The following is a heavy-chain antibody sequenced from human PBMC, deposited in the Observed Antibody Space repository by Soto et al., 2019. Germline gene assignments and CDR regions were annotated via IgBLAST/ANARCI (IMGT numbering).Heavy chain of an antibody. Sequence: QVQLVQSGAEVKKPGASVKVSCKASGYTFTSYGISWVRQAPGQGLEWMGWISAYNGNTNYAQKPQGRVTMTTDTSTSTAYMELRSLRSDDTAVYYCARDSPAAQWFGELLSHFDYWGQGTLVTVSS. CDR3: ARDSPAAQWFGELLSHFDY. CDR1: GYTFTSYG. CDR2: ISAYNGNT. V-gene: IGHV1-18*01. J-gene: IGHJ4*02. D-gene: IGHD3-10*01.